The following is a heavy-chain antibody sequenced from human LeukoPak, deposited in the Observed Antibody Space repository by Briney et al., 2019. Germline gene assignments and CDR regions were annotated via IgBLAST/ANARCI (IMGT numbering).Heavy chain of an antibody. V-gene: IGHV4-39*07. D-gene: IGHD2-21*01. CDR1: GGSISSNSHY. Sequence: SETLSLTCTVSGGSISSNSHYWGWVRQPPGKGLEWMGRIYNSESSYYSPSLKGRATLSVDSSKTQFSLKLTSLTAAATGVYDCARVPDLIARPCYSWGPETLVTVSS. J-gene: IGHJ4*02. CDR3: ARVPDLIARPCYS. CDR2: IYNSESS.